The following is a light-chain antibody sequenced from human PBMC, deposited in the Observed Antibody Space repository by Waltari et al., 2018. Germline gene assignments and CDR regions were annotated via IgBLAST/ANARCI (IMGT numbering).Light chain of an antibody. CDR2: GNT. J-gene: IGLJ1*01. Sequence: QSVLTQPSSASGTPGQRVTISCSGSSSDIGDNYVYWYKQLPGTAPKLLIYGNTQRPSGVPDRFSGSKSGTSASLAISDLRSEDEADYYCAAWDDNLLYVFGTGTKVTVL. CDR3: AAWDDNLLYV. V-gene: IGLV1-47*01. CDR1: SSDIGDNY.